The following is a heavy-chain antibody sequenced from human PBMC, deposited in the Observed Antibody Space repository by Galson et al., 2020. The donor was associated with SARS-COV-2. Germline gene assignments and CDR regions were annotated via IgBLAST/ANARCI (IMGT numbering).Heavy chain of an antibody. CDR2: ISYDGSNK. D-gene: IGHD3-10*01. J-gene: IGHJ6*02. CDR3: ARDLLRGELVWFGELSACHGMDV. Sequence: TGGSLRLSCAASGFTFSSYAMHWVRQAPGKGLEWVAVISYDGSNKYYADSVKGRFTISRDNSKNTLYLQMNSLRAEDTAVYYCARDLLRGELVWFGELSACHGMDVWGQGTTVTVSS. V-gene: IGHV3-30-3*01. CDR1: GFTFSSYA.